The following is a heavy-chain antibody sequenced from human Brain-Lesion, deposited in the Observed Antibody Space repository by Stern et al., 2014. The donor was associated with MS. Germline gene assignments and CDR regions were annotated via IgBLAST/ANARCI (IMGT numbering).Heavy chain of an antibody. V-gene: IGHV3-72*01. CDR3: ARDNKVYGIDV. CDR1: GFTFSDHF. Sequence: EVQLVESGGGLVQPGGSLRLSCAASGFTFSDHFIDWVRQAPGKGLELVGRIRNKANSYSTEYAASVKGRFTFSRDDSKNSLFVQMNSLRIEDTAIYYCARDNKVYGIDVLGQGTSVTVSS. CDR2: IRNKANSYST. J-gene: IGHJ6*02. D-gene: IGHD2/OR15-2a*01.